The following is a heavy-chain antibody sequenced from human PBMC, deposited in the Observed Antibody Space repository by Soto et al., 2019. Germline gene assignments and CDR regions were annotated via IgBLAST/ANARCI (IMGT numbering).Heavy chain of an antibody. Sequence: ASVKVSCKASGYTFTSYGSSWVRQAPGQGLEWMGWISAYNGNTNYAQKLQGRVSMTTDKSTSTAYMELRSLRSDDTAVYYCARGTLRFLDWLFGVPFDIWGQGTMGIVSS. J-gene: IGHJ3*02. V-gene: IGHV1-18*01. D-gene: IGHD3-3*01. CDR1: GYTFTSYG. CDR2: ISAYNGNT. CDR3: ARGTLRFLDWLFGVPFDI.